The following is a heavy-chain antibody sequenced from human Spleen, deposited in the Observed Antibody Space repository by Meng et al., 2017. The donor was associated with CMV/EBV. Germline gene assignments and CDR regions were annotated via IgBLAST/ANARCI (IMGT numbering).Heavy chain of an antibody. CDR1: GGSISSGAYY. Sequence: TCTVSGGSISSGAYYWSWIRQHPGKGLEWIGYIYYSGSTYYNPSLKSRITISGDTSKNQFSLKLSSVTAADTAVYYCARVAGFGSDYWGQGTLVTVSS. J-gene: IGHJ4*02. V-gene: IGHV4-31*03. CDR2: IYYSGST. D-gene: IGHD3-16*01. CDR3: ARVAGFGSDY.